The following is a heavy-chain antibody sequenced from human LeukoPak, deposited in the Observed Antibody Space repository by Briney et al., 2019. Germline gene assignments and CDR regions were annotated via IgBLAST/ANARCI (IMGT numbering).Heavy chain of an antibody. CDR1: GFAFSTYE. V-gene: IGHV3-48*03. CDR2: ITISGQTK. J-gene: IGHJ5*02. CDR3: ARGDPHADL. Sequence: PGGSLRLSCAASGFAFSTYEMSWVRQAPGKGLEWIADITISGQTKNYADSVKGRFTISRDNAMSSLYLQMNSLRVEDTGVFYCARGDPHADLWGQGTLVTASS.